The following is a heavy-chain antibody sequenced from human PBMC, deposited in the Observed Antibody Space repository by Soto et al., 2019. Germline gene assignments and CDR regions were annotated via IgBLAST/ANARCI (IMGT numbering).Heavy chain of an antibody. J-gene: IGHJ4*02. CDR3: ASSPGSFDY. CDR2: IKQDGSEK. Sequence: GGSLRLSCAASGFTFSSYAMSWVRQAPGKGLEWVANIKQDGSEKYYVDSVKGRFTISRDNAKNSLYLQMNSLRAEDTAVYYCASSPGSFDYWGQGTLVTVSS. V-gene: IGHV3-7*01. CDR1: GFTFSSYA. D-gene: IGHD1-26*01.